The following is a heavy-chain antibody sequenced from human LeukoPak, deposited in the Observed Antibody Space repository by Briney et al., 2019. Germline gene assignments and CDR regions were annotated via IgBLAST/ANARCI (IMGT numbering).Heavy chain of an antibody. J-gene: IGHJ4*02. D-gene: IGHD2-8*01. V-gene: IGHV1-8*01. CDR2: MNPNSGNT. CDR3: ARASLYCTNGVCYPTSRY. CDR1: GYTFTSYD. Sequence: ASVKVSCEASGYTFTSYDINWVRQATGQGLEWMGWMNPNSGNTGYAQKFQGRVTMTRNTSISTAYMELSSLRSEDTAVYYCARASLYCTNGVCYPTSRYWGQGTLVTVSS.